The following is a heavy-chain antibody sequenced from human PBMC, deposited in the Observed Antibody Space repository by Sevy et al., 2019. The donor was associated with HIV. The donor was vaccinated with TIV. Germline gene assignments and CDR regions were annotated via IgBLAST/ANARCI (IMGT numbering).Heavy chain of an antibody. CDR1: GFTFSSDA. J-gene: IGHJ4*02. D-gene: IGHD2-21*02. CDR3: AKGNHTVVVTASLFDY. Sequence: GGSLRLSCAASGFTFSSDAMSWVRQAPGKGLEWVSAISGSGGSTYYADSAKGRFTISRDNSKNTLYLQMNSLRAEDTAVYYCAKGNHTVVVTASLFDYWGQGTLVTVSS. CDR2: ISGSGGST. V-gene: IGHV3-23*01.